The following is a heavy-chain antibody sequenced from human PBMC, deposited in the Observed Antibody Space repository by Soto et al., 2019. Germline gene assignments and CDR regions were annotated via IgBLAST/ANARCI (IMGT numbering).Heavy chain of an antibody. CDR2: ISDSGGYT. D-gene: IGHD2-21*01. CDR1: GFTFSNYA. CDR3: ARHMGGAVILQFDC. V-gene: IGHV3-23*01. J-gene: IGHJ4*02. Sequence: EVQLLESGGGLVQPGGSLRLSCAASGFTFSNYAIGWVRQAPGKGLEWVSSISDSGGYTYHADSVRGRFTISRDNSKSTLFLQMNSLRAEDTAVYYCARHMGGAVILQFDCWGQGTLVTVSS.